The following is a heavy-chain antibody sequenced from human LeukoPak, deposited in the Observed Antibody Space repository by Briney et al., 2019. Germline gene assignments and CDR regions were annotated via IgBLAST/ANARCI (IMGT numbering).Heavy chain of an antibody. Sequence: WETLSLTCTVSGGSISSYYWSWIRQPAGKGLEWIGRIYTSGSTNYNPSLKSRVTMSVDTSKNHFSLKLSSVTAADTAVYYCARWHVALRRLDYWGQGTLVTVSS. V-gene: IGHV4-4*07. J-gene: IGHJ4*02. D-gene: IGHD1-1*01. CDR1: GGSISSYY. CDR3: ARWHVALRRLDY. CDR2: IYTSGST.